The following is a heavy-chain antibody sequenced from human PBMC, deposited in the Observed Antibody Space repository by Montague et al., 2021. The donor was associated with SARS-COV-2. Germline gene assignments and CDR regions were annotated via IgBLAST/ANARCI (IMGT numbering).Heavy chain of an antibody. V-gene: IGHV3-7*01. CDR3: ARDSFWSSYYTDYYGMDV. CDR1: GFTFSSYW. D-gene: IGHD3-3*01. Sequence: SLRLSCAASGFTFSSYWMSWVRQAPGKGLEWVAHIKQDGSEKYYVDSVKGRFTISRDNAKTSLYLQMNSLRAEDTAVYYCARDSFWSSYYTDYYGMDVWGQGTTVTVSS. J-gene: IGHJ6*02. CDR2: IKQDGSEK.